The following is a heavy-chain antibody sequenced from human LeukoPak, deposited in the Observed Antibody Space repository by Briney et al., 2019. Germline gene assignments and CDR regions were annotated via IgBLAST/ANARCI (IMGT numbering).Heavy chain of an antibody. Sequence: GGSLRLSCAASGFTFDDYAMHWVRQATGKGPEWVSAIGTAGDTYYPGSVKGRFTISRENAKNSLYLQMNSLRAGDTAVYYCARGRRGSSSGWYEFAFDIWGQGTMVTVSS. V-gene: IGHV3-13*01. J-gene: IGHJ3*02. CDR1: GFTFDDYA. CDR2: IGTAGDT. D-gene: IGHD6-19*01. CDR3: ARGRRGSSSGWYEFAFDI.